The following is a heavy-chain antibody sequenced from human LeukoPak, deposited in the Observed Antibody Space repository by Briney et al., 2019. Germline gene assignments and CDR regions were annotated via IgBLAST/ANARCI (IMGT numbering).Heavy chain of an antibody. Sequence: GGSLRLSCAASGFTFSTYAMHWVRQAPGKGLEWVAVISYDGSNKYYADPMKGRFTISRDNSRNTLYLQMNSLSAEDTAVYYCARYIAVAGSHYFYGMDVWGQGTTVTVSS. CDR1: GFTFSTYA. CDR2: ISYDGSNK. D-gene: IGHD6-19*01. CDR3: ARYIAVAGSHYFYGMDV. J-gene: IGHJ6*02. V-gene: IGHV3-30-3*01.